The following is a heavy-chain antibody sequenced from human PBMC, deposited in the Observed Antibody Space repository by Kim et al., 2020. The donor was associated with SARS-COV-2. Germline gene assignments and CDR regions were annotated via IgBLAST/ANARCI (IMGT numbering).Heavy chain of an antibody. CDR1: GFILRNYG. J-gene: IGHJ3*02. V-gene: IGHV3-30*18. CDR2: ISYDGSNK. CDR3: AKGTDGPFSFDM. D-gene: IGHD3-3*01. Sequence: GRSLRLSCAASGFILRNYGMHWVRQAPGKGLEWVAAISYDGSNKYYADSVKGRFTISRDNSRNTLYLQMNSLRAEDTAVYHCAKGTDGPFSFDMWGQGTMATVSS.